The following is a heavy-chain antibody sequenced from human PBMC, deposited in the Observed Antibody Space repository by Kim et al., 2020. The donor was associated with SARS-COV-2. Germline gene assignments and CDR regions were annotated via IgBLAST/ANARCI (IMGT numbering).Heavy chain of an antibody. D-gene: IGHD4-17*01. Sequence: PRSRYPISVDTSKNQFSLKLSSVTAADTAVYYCARGQTVTTFYYYYGMDVWGQGTTVTVSS. J-gene: IGHJ6*02. CDR3: ARGQTVTTFYYYYGMDV. V-gene: IGHV4-34*01.